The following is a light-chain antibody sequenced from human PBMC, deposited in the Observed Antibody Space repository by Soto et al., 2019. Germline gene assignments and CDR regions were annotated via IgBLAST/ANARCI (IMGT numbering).Light chain of an antibody. CDR3: QQYHNYPVT. CDR2: DAS. J-gene: IGKJ4*01. V-gene: IGKV1-16*02. CDR1: QDISNH. Sequence: DIPMTQSPSSLSASVGDRVTITCRASQDISNHLAWFQQKPGKAPKSMIYDASSLQSGVPSNFSDSASGTDFTLTISSLQPEDCATYYCQQYHNYPVTYGGGTNVEI.